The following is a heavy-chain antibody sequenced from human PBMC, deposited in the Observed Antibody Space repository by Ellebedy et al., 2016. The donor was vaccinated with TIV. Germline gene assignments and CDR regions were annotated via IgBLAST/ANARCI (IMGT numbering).Heavy chain of an antibody. CDR2: INPSGGAT. Sequence: ASVKVSXKASGYTFTDYYMHWVRQAPGQGLEWMGIINPSGGATSSAPKFQGRVTMTRDTSTTTVYMYLSSLRSDDTAVYYCARGRDALDLWGPGTMVTVSS. J-gene: IGHJ3*01. V-gene: IGHV1-46*01. CDR1: GYTFTDYY. CDR3: ARGRDALDL.